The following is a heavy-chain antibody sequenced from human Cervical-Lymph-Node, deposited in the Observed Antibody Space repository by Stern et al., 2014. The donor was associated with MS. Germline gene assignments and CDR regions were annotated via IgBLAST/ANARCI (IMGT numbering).Heavy chain of an antibody. CDR1: GGSISSYY. CDR3: ARSYDYGDNAVDY. CDR2: IYYSGRS. V-gene: IGHV4-59*01. D-gene: IGHD4-17*01. J-gene: IGHJ4*02. Sequence: QVQLVESGPGLVKPSETLSLTCTVSGGSISSYYWSWIRQPPGKGLEWIGYIYYSGRSNYNPSLKSRVTISVDTSKNQFSLKLSSVTAADTAGYYCARSYDYGDNAVDYWGQGTLVTVSS.